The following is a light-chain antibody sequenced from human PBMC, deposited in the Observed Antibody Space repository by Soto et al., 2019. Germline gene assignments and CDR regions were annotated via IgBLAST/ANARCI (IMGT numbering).Light chain of an antibody. CDR3: QQYDISPRT. J-gene: IGKJ1*01. V-gene: IGKV3-20*01. Sequence: EIVLTQSPGTLSLSPGERATLSCRASQSLNSFYLAWYQQKPGQAPRLLIYGSSNSATGIPDRFSGSGSGTDFTLTISRLDPEDFAVYYGQQYDISPRTFGQGTKVEVK. CDR1: QSLNSFY. CDR2: GSS.